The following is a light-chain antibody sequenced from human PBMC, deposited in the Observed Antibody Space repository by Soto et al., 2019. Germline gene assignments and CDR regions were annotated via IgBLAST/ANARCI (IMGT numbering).Light chain of an antibody. Sequence: DIPMTQFPSTLSASLGGRVTITCPASQSISSWLAWYQQKPGKAPKLLIYDASSLESGVPSRFSGSGSGTEFTLTISSLQPDDFATYYCQQYNSYSWTFGQGTKVDIK. J-gene: IGKJ1*01. V-gene: IGKV1-5*01. CDR2: DAS. CDR3: QQYNSYSWT. CDR1: QSISSW.